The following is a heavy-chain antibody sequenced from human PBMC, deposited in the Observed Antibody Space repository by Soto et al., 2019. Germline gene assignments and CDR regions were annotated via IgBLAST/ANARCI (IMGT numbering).Heavy chain of an antibody. Sequence: ASVKVSCKASDYTFTSYGIIWVRQAPGQGLEWIGWISVYNGNTNYAQKFRGRVTMTTDISTITAYMEMRSLRSDDTAVYYCARSGSSWNLREFDYWGQGTLVTVSS. CDR2: ISVYNGNT. CDR1: DYTFTSYG. CDR3: ARSGSSWNLREFDY. V-gene: IGHV1-18*01. D-gene: IGHD6-13*01. J-gene: IGHJ4*02.